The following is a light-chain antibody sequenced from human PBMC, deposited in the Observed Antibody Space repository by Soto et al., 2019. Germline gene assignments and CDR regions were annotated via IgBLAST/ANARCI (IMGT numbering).Light chain of an antibody. Sequence: QLVLTQSSSASASLGSSVKLTCTLSSGHSYYIIAWHQQQPGKAPRYLMKLEGSGTYNKGSGVPDRFSGSSSGADRYLTISNLQFEDEADYYCETWDSNTHRVFGGGTKLTVL. J-gene: IGLJ3*02. V-gene: IGLV4-60*02. CDR1: SGHSYYI. CDR3: ETWDSNTHRV. CDR2: LEGSGTY.